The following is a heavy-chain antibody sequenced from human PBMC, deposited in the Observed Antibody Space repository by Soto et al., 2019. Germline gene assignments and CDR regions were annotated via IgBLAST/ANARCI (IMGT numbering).Heavy chain of an antibody. V-gene: IGHV3-33*01. J-gene: IGHJ6*02. CDR1: GFTFSSYG. D-gene: IGHD5-12*01. Sequence: QVQLVESGGGVVQPGRSLRLSCAASGFTFSSYGMHWVRQAPGKGQEWVAVLWFDGSNKHYADSVKGRFTISRDNSKNTLYLQMNSVRVEDTAVYYCATDRGYRGYDSPRYYYGMDVWGRGTTVTVSS. CDR2: LWFDGSNK. CDR3: ATDRGYRGYDSPRYYYGMDV.